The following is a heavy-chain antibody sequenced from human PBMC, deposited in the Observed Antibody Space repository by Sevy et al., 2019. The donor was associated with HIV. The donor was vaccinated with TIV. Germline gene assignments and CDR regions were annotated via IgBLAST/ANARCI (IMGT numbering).Heavy chain of an antibody. D-gene: IGHD2-15*01. V-gene: IGHV3-23*01. CDR2: TGGRGSAT. CDR1: GFTFSNYW. J-gene: IGHJ3*01. CDR3: AKDVVAVVGDAFDV. Sequence: GGSLRLSCAASGFTFSNYWMSWVRQGPGKGLEWVSATGGRGSATYYADSVKGRFTISRDNSKNTLYLQMDSLRAEDTAVYYCAKDVVAVVGDAFDVWGQGTMVTVSS.